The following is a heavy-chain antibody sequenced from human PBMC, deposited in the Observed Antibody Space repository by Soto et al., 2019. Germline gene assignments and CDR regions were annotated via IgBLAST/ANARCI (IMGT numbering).Heavy chain of an antibody. D-gene: IGHD4-4*01. V-gene: IGHV4-59*02. CDR2: IDYNGRA. CDR1: DGSVTGYC. J-gene: IGHJ4*02. CDR3: ARGPDHSKVGY. Sequence: SETLSLTCSVSDGSVTGYCWSWIRQPPGKGLEWIGCIDYNGRAHYNPSLTSRVTMSLDASNNHFSLKLSSVTTTDTAVYYCARGPDHSKVGYWGQGTLVTVSS.